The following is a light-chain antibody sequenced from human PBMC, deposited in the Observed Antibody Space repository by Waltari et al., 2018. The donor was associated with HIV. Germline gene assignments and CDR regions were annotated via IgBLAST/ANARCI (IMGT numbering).Light chain of an antibody. Sequence: SFVRPQPPSVSVAPGPTARLTCWGDTIGSKSVHWYQQMQGQAPVLVVYDGRDRPSGIPERISASNSGNTATLTISRVEAGDEADYYCQVWISPNDQLNWVFGGGTKLTVL. V-gene: IGLV3-21*02. CDR2: DGR. CDR1: TIGSKS. CDR3: QVWISPNDQLNWV. J-gene: IGLJ3*02.